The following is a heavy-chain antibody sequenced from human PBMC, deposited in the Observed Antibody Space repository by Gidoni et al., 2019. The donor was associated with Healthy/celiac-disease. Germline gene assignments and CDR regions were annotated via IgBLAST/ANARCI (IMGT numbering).Heavy chain of an antibody. J-gene: IGHJ4*02. Sequence: EVQLVESGGGLVKPGRSLRLSCTASGFTFGDYAMSWFRQAPGKGLEWVGFIRSKAYGGTTEYAASVKGRFTISRDDSKSIAYLQMNSLKTEDTAVYYCTRDRRHPGVHPSFDYWGQGTLVTVSS. CDR3: TRDRRHPGVHPSFDY. CDR2: IRSKAYGGTT. CDR1: GFTFGDYA. V-gene: IGHV3-49*05. D-gene: IGHD3-10*01.